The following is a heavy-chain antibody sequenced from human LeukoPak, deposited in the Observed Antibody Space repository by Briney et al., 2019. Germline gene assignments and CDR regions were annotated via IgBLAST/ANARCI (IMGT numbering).Heavy chain of an antibody. D-gene: IGHD4-23*01. V-gene: IGHV1-2*02. CDR1: GGTFSSYA. CDR3: ARDLDYGGTIIDY. J-gene: IGHJ4*02. CDR2: INPNSGGT. Sequence: ASVKVSCKASGGTFSSYAISWVRQAPGQGLEWMGWINPNSGGTNYAQKFQGRVTMTRDTSISTAYMELSRLRSDDTAVYYCARDLDYGGTIIDYWGQGTLVTVSS.